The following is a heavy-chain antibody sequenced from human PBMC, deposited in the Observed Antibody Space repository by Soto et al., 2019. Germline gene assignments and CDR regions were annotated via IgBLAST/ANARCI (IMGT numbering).Heavy chain of an antibody. D-gene: IGHD1-26*01. CDR3: AIGGWELLRDYVDD. V-gene: IGHV3-48*01. J-gene: IGHJ4*02. CDR1: GFTFSSYS. CDR2: ISSSSSTI. Sequence: EVQLVESGGGLVQPGGSLRLSCAASGFTFSSYSMNWVRQAPGKGLEWVSYISSSSSTIYYADSVKGRFTISRDNAKNSLSLQMNSLRAEDTAVSYCAIGGWELLRDYVDDWGQGNRVTVSS.